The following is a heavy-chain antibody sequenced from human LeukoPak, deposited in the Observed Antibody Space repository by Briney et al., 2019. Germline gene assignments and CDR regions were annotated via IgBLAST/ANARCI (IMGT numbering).Heavy chain of an antibody. J-gene: IGHJ6*02. CDR3: ARVRRGYSYGVTYYGMDV. CDR1: GGSISSYY. V-gene: IGHV4-59*01. D-gene: IGHD5-18*01. CDR2: IYYSGST. Sequence: SETLSLTCTVSGGSISSYYWSWNRQPPGKGLDWIAYIYYSGSTNYNPSLKSRVTISVDTSKNQFSLKLSSVTAADTAVYYCARVRRGYSYGVTYYGMDVWGQGTTVTVSS.